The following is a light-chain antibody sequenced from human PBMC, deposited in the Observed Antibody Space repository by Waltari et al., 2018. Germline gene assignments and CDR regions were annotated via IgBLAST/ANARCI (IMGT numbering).Light chain of an antibody. J-gene: IGLJ3*02. CDR3: QVWDGGRVV. CDR2: DDS. V-gene: IGLV3-21*02. CDR1: NIERKS. Sequence: SYVLTQPPSESVAPGQEAPITRGGHNIERKSVHWYQQRPGQAPLLVVYDDSDRASGIPERFSGSKSGDTATLTISRVEAGDEADYSCQVWDGGRVVFGGGTKLTVL.